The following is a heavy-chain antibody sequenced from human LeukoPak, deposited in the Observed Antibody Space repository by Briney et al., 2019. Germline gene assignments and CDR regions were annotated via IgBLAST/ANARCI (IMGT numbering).Heavy chain of an antibody. CDR2: ISSSSSYI. J-gene: IGHJ6*03. D-gene: IGHD4-17*01. CDR3: AGARSGDYVSIYYYYYMDV. V-gene: IGHV3-21*01. Sequence: GGSLRLSCAASGFTFSSYSMNWVRQAPGKGLEWVSSISSSSSYIYYADPVKGRFTISRDNAKNSLYLQMNSLRAEDTAVYYCAGARSGDYVSIYYYYYMDVWGKGTRSPSP. CDR1: GFTFSSYS.